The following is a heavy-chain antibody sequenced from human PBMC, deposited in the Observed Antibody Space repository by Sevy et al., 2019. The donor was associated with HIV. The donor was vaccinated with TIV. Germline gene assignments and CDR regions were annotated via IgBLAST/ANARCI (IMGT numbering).Heavy chain of an antibody. CDR1: GFTFSSYS. CDR3: AREVGSGYYYTPFDY. D-gene: IGHD3-22*01. J-gene: IGHJ4*02. V-gene: IGHV3-30*03. CDR2: ISYDGSNK. Sequence: GGSLRLSCAASGFTFSSYSMNWVRQAPGKGLEWVAVISYDGSNKYYAESVKGRFTISRDNTKNTLYLQMNSLRAEDTALYYCAREVGSGYYYTPFDYWGQGTLVTVSS.